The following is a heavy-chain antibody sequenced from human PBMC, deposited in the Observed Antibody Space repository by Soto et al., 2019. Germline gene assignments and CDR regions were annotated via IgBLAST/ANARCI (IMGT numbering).Heavy chain of an antibody. V-gene: IGHV3-23*01. D-gene: IGHD2-15*01. CDR1: GFTFSSYA. CDR2: ISGSGGTT. Sequence: ESGGGLARPGGALRLCCTASGFTFSSYAMTWVRQAPGTGLAWVSGISGSGGTTHYTDAVKGRFTVSRDNSNNTVCLQMNSLRVEDTAVYYCARGQGIVMFPVPVGIVNRPKPTGFDYWGQGTLVTVST. J-gene: IGHJ4*02. CDR3: ARGQGIVMFPVPVGIVNRPKPTGFDY.